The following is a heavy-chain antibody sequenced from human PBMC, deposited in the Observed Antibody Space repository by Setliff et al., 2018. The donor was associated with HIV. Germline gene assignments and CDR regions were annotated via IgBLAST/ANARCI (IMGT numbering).Heavy chain of an antibody. CDR1: GFTFSNYG. CDR2: IWYDGSNK. J-gene: IGHJ4*02. CDR3: ARAPPTTVVHFFDY. V-gene: IGHV3-33*01. D-gene: IGHD4-17*01. Sequence: PGGSLRLSCAASGFTFSNYGMHWVRQAPGKGLEWVADIWYDGSNKYYADSVKGRFTISRDNSKNTLYLQMNSVRPEDTAVYYCARAPPTTVVHFFDYWGRGTLVTVSS.